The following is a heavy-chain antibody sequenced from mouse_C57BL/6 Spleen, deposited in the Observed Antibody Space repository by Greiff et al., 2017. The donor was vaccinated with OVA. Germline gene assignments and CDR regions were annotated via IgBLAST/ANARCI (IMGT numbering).Heavy chain of an antibody. CDR2: IYIGNGYT. J-gene: IGHJ2*01. Sequence: VQLQQSGAELVRPGSSVKMSCKTSGYTFTSYGINWVKQRPGQGLEWIGYIYIGNGYTEYNEKFKGKATLTSDTSYSTAFMQLSSLTSYNATIYFCAREDSRRIIDYWGQGTTLTVSS. CDR1: GYTFTSYG. CDR3: AREDSRRIIDY. D-gene: IGHD2-4*01. V-gene: IGHV1-58*01.